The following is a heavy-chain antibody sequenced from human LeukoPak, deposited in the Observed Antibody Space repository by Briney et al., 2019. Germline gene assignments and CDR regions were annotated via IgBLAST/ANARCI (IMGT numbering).Heavy chain of an antibody. Sequence: SETLSLTCTVSGGSISSAYWSWIRQPPGKGLEWIGYTYYSGSTNYNPSLKNRVTISVDTSKNQFSLKLSSVTAADTAVYFCARLSGSGWPLNPWGQGTLVTVSS. CDR1: GGSISSAY. J-gene: IGHJ5*02. CDR3: ARLSGSGWPLNP. D-gene: IGHD6-19*01. CDR2: TYYSGST. V-gene: IGHV4-59*01.